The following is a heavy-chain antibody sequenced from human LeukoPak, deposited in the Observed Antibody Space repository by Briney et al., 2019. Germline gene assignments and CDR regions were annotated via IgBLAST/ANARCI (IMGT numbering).Heavy chain of an antibody. CDR3: ARVGSDIVLMVYAMEFDY. Sequence: PGGSLRLSCAASGFTFSSYEMNWVRQAPGKGLEWVSYISSSGSTIYYADSVKGRFTISRDNAKNSLYLQMNSLRAEDTAVYYCARVGSDIVLMVYAMEFDYWGQGTLVTVSS. CDR1: GFTFSSYE. J-gene: IGHJ4*02. CDR2: ISSSGSTI. V-gene: IGHV3-48*03. D-gene: IGHD2-8*01.